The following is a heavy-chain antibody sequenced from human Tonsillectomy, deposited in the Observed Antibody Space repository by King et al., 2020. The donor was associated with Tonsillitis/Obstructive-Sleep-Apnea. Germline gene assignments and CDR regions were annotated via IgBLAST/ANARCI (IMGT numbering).Heavy chain of an antibody. CDR3: ARQSTVKHFDY. CDR1: GYGFSLYW. V-gene: IGHV5-10-1*01. D-gene: IGHD5/OR15-5a*01. CDR2: IDPGDSYT. J-gene: IGHJ4*02. Sequence: QLVQSGAEVKKPGESLRISCEGSGYGFSLYWISWVRQMPGKCLEWLGRIDPGDSYTNYKPSFRGHVTISADKSLSTAYLQWSGLKASDTAIYYCARQSTVKHFDYWGQGTLVTVSS.